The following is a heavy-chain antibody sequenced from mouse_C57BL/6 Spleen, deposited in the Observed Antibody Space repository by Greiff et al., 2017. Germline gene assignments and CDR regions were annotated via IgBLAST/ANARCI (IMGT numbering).Heavy chain of an antibody. D-gene: IGHD1-1*01. CDR3: ARSETTVVASRGYVDG. Sequence: QVQLQQPGAELVKPGASVKMSCKASGYTFTSYWITWVKQRPGQGLEWIGDIYPGSGSTNYNEKFKSKATLTVDTSSSTAYMQLSSLTSEEAAVYYGARSETTVVASRGYVDGWGTGTTVTGSS. V-gene: IGHV1-55*01. CDR1: GYTFTSYW. J-gene: IGHJ1*03. CDR2: IYPGSGST.